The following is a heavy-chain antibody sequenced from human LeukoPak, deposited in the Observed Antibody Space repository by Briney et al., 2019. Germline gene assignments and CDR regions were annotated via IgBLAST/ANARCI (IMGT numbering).Heavy chain of an antibody. CDR3: ARSKPWTSGYDHFDY. CDR1: GFTFSSYA. Sequence: GSLRLSCAASGFTFSSYAMSWVRQPPGKGLEWIGSIYYSGSTYYNPSLKSRVTISVDTSKNQFSLKLSSVTAADTAVYYCARSKPWTSGYDHFDYWGQGTLVTVSS. CDR2: IYYSGST. D-gene: IGHD5-12*01. V-gene: IGHV4-39*01. J-gene: IGHJ4*02.